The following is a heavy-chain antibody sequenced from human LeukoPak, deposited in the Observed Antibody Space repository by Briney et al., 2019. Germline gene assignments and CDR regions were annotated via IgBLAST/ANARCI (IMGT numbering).Heavy chain of an antibody. Sequence: GRSLRLSCAASGFSFDDYAMHWVRQTPGKGLEWVSGISWNSDTIGYADSVKGRFTISRDNAKNSLYLLMNSLRGEDTALHYCAKDISGTYLAALDYWGQGTLVTVSS. CDR3: AKDISGTYLAALDY. CDR2: ISWNSDTI. D-gene: IGHD1-26*01. J-gene: IGHJ4*02. V-gene: IGHV3-9*01. CDR1: GFSFDDYA.